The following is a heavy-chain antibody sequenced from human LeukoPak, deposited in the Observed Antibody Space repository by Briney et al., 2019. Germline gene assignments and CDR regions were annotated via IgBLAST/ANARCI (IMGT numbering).Heavy chain of an antibody. Sequence: SETLSLTCTVSGGSTSSRTYYWGWIRQPPGKGLEWIGTIYYSGTTYYNPSLKSRVTISLDTSKNQFSLKLSSVTAADTAIYYCARGFSSSSTVYYYYYMDVWGKGTTVTVSS. CDR2: IYYSGTT. J-gene: IGHJ6*03. CDR3: ARGFSSSSTVYYYYYMDV. V-gene: IGHV4-39*07. CDR1: GGSTSSRTYY. D-gene: IGHD6-6*01.